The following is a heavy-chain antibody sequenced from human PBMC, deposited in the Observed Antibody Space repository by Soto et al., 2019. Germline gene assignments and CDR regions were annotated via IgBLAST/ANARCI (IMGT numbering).Heavy chain of an antibody. V-gene: IGHV3-23*01. Sequence: GGSLRLSCVASGFSFSEYGMSWVRQTPQKTLEWVASISGNKMTTFYPDSVKGRFTISRDNSKNTLYLQMNSLRAEDTAVYYCAKEVGDTYYYYYGMDVWGQGTTVTVSS. D-gene: IGHD3-16*01. CDR1: GFSFSEYG. CDR2: ISGNKMTT. CDR3: AKEVGDTYYYYYGMDV. J-gene: IGHJ6*02.